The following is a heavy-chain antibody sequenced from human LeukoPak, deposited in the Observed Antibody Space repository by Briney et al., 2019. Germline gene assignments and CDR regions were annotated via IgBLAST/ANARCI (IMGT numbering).Heavy chain of an antibody. CDR3: ATLPPGGYDILTGEYYYYGMDV. D-gene: IGHD3-9*01. J-gene: IGHJ6*02. CDR1: GYTFTGYY. CDR2: MNPNSGNT. V-gene: IGHV1-8*02. Sequence: AASVKVSCEASGYTFTGYYMHWVRQAPGQGLEWMGWMNPNSGNTGYAQKFQGRVTMTRNTSISTAYMELSSLRSEDTAVYYCATLPPGGYDILTGEYYYYGMDVWGQGTTVTVSS.